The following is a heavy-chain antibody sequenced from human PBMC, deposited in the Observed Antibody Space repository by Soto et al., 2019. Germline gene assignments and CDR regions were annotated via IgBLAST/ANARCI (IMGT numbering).Heavy chain of an antibody. V-gene: IGHV3-23*01. CDR1: GFTFSSYA. Sequence: EVQLLESGGGLVQPGGSLRLSCAASGFTFSSYAMSWVRQAPGKGLEWVSAISGSGGSTYYADSVKGRFTISRDNSKNTLYLQMNSLRAEDTAVYYCAKFEEGCFGELLLGVDYWGQGTLVTVSS. CDR3: AKFEEGCFGELLLGVDY. J-gene: IGHJ4*02. CDR2: ISGSGGST. D-gene: IGHD3-10*01.